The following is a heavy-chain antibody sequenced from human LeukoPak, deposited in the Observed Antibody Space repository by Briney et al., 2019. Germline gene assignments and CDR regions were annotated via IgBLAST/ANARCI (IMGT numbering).Heavy chain of an antibody. CDR2: INHSGST. Sequence: SETLSLTCAVYGGSFSGYYWSWIRQPPGKGLEWIGEINHSGSTNYNPSLKSRVTLSVDTSKNQFSLKLSSVTAADTAVYYCARGSVLLWFGELSHGIDVWGKGTTVTASS. J-gene: IGHJ6*04. CDR1: GGSFSGYY. D-gene: IGHD3-10*01. V-gene: IGHV4-34*01. CDR3: ARGSVLLWFGELSHGIDV.